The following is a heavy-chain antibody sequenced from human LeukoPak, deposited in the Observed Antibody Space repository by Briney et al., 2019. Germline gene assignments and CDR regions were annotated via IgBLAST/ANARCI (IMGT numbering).Heavy chain of an antibody. CDR1: GFTFSDYW. CDR3: ARGHGYSYGSAPLSLAYGMDV. V-gene: IGHV3-7*01. J-gene: IGHJ6*02. Sequence: PGGSLRLSCAAPGFTFSDYWMNWVRQAPGKGLEWVASIKEDGSEKHYVDSVRGRFTIFRDNAKNSLYLQMNSLRAEDTAVYYCARGHGYSYGSAPLSLAYGMDVWGQGTTVTVSS. D-gene: IGHD5-18*01. CDR2: IKEDGSEK.